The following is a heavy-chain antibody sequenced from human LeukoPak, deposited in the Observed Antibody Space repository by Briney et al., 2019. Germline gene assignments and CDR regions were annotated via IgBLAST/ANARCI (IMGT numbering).Heavy chain of an antibody. D-gene: IGHD3-22*01. CDR3: ARETPDYDRSGPRFDY. CDR1: GGSISRYY. V-gene: IGHV4-59*01. Sequence: PSETLSLTCTVSGGSISRYYWSWIRQPPGKGLEWIGYIYYSGSTNYNPSLKSRVTISVDTSKNQFSLKLSSVTAADTAVYYCARETPDYDRSGPRFDYWGQGTLVTVSS. J-gene: IGHJ4*02. CDR2: IYYSGST.